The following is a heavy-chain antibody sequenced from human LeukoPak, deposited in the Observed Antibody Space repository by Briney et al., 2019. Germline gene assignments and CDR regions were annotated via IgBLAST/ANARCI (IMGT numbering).Heavy chain of an antibody. CDR3: ARGGSRSYTSSTLDY. CDR2: ISYSGST. Sequence: SETLSLTCSVSGGSINVYYWNWIRPSPGKGLEWIGSISYSGSTNYNPSLKSRVTISMDTSKNRFSLKVSSVIAADTAMYYCARGGSRSYTSSTLDYWGQGTLVTVSS. V-gene: IGHV4-59*01. CDR1: GGSINVYY. D-gene: IGHD6-6*01. J-gene: IGHJ4*02.